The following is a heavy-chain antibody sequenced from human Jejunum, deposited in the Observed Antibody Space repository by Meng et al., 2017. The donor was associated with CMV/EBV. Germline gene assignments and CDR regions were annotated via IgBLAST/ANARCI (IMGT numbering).Heavy chain of an antibody. CDR1: SS. Sequence: SSWGWIRQPPGKGLEWIASIYHSGITYYNPSLKSRVTMSVDTSKNQFSLKLSSVTAADTAMYYCARDCSSTSCYMGGYYYYYGMDVWGHGTTVTVSS. V-gene: IGHV4-38-2*02. J-gene: IGHJ6*02. CDR2: IYHSGIT. CDR3: ARDCSSTSCYMGGYYYYYGMDV. D-gene: IGHD2-2*01.